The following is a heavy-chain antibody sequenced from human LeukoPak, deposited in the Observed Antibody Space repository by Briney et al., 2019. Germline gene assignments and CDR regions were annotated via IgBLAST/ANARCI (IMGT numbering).Heavy chain of an antibody. CDR3: AGVDAAMYDAFDI. CDR1: GFTFSSYG. V-gene: IGHV3-30*19. D-gene: IGHD5-18*01. Sequence: GRSLRLSCAASGFTFSSYGMHWVRQAPSKGLEWVAAISYDGSNKYPADSMKGRFTISRDNSKNTLYLQMNSMRADDTAVYYCAGVDAAMYDAFDIWGQGTTVTVSS. J-gene: IGHJ3*02. CDR2: ISYDGSNK.